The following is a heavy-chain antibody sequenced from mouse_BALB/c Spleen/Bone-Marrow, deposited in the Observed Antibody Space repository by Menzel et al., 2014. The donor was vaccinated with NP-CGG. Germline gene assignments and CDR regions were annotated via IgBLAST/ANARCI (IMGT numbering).Heavy chain of an antibody. CDR2: ISSGGSYT. J-gene: IGHJ3*01. Sequence: DVQLQESGGDLVKPGGSLKLSCAASGFTFSSYGMSWVRQTPDKRLEWVATISSGGSYTYYPDSVKGRFTISRDNAKNTLYLQMSSLKSEETAMYYCARGGGAYYGNYWFAYWGQGTRVTVSA. D-gene: IGHD2-10*01. CDR3: ARGGGAYYGNYWFAY. V-gene: IGHV5-6*01. CDR1: GFTFSSYG.